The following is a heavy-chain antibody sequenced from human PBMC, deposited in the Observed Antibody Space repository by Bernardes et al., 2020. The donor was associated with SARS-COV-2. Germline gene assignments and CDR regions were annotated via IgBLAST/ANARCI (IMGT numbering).Heavy chain of an antibody. CDR3: AKDIRTLGDTDDYYYYGMDV. J-gene: IGHJ6*02. CDR1: GFTFDDYT. D-gene: IGHD3-16*01. V-gene: IGHV3-43*01. CDR2: ISWDGGST. Sequence: GGSLRLSCAASGFTFDDYTMHWVRQAPGKGLEWVSLISWDGGSTYYADSVKGRFTISRDNSKNSLYLQMNSLRTEDTALYYCAKDIRTLGDTDDYYYYGMDVWGQGTTVTVSS.